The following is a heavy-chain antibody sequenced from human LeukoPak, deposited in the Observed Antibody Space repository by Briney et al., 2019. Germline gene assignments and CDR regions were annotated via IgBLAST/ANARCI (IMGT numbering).Heavy chain of an antibody. D-gene: IGHD3-10*01. CDR2: MNPNSGNT. CDR3: ARGYLVRGVIKDRYFDY. V-gene: IGHV1-8*01. Sequence: GASVKVSCKASGYTFTSYDINWVRQATGQGLEWMGWMNPNSGNTGYAQKFRGRVTMTRNTSISTAYMELSSLRSEDTAVYYCARGYLVRGVIKDRYFDYWGQGTLVTVSS. J-gene: IGHJ4*02. CDR1: GYTFTSYD.